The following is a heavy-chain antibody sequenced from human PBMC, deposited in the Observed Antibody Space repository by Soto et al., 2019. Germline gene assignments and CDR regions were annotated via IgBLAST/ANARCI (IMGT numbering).Heavy chain of an antibody. CDR3: AKGASTTVFAVNYY. V-gene: IGHV3-9*01. CDR2: ISWNSGNI. D-gene: IGHD4-17*01. J-gene: IGHJ4*02. Sequence: EVQLVESGGGLVQPGRSLRLSCAASGFIFDEYAMHWVRQAPGKGLEWVSSISWNSGNIGYADSVKGRFTISRDNATNSLYLPLNRVRGEDTAFYYCAKGASTTVFAVNYYWGQGTLVTVSS. CDR1: GFIFDEYA.